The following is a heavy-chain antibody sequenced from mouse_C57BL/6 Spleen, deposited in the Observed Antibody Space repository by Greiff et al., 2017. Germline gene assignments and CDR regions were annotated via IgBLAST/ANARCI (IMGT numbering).Heavy chain of an antibody. CDR2: IDPSDSYT. CDR1: GYTFTSYW. J-gene: IGHJ4*01. Sequence: VQLQQPGAELVMPGASVKLSCKASGYTFTSYWMHWVKQRPGQGLEWIGEIDPSDSYTNYNQKFKGKSTLTVDKSSSTAYRQRSSLTSEDSAVYYGARRDSLYAMDYWGQGTSVTVSS. V-gene: IGHV1-69*01. CDR3: ARRDSLYAMDY. D-gene: IGHD6-2*01.